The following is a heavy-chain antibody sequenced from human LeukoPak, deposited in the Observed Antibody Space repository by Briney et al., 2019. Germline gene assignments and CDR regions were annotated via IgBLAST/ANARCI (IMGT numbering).Heavy chain of an antibody. CDR1: GFTFSSYG. D-gene: IGHD2-15*01. CDR2: ISYDGSNK. V-gene: IGHV3-30*18. J-gene: IGHJ4*02. CDR3: AKGTHCGGGSCYSGPFDY. Sequence: GGSLRLSCAASGFTFSSYGMHWVRQAPGKGLEWVAVISYDGSNKYYADSVKGRFTISRDNSKNTLYVQMNSLRAEDTALYYCAKGTHCGGGSCYSGPFDYWGQGTLVTVSS.